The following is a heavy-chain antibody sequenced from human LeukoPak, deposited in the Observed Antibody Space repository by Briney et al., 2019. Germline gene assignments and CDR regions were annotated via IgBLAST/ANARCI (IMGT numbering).Heavy chain of an antibody. D-gene: IGHD1-26*01. CDR3: ARDQVGAPHY. Sequence: SETLSLTCTVSGGSISSYYWSWIRQPPGKGLEWIGYIYYSASTNYNPSVKSRVTISVDTSKNQFSLKLSSVTAADTAVYYCARDQVGAPHYWGQGTLVTVSS. V-gene: IGHV4-59*01. CDR2: IYYSAST. J-gene: IGHJ4*02. CDR1: GGSISSYY.